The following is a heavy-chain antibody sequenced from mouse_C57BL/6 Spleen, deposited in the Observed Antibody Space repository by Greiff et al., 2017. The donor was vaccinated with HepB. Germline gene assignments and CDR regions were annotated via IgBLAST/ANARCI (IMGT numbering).Heavy chain of an antibody. V-gene: IGHV1-50*01. J-gene: IGHJ3*01. CDR3: ARSQDDYERAWFAY. Sequence: VQLQQSGAELVKPGASVKLSCKASGYTFTSYWMQWVKQRPGQGLEWIGEIDPSDSYTNYNQKFKGKATLTVDTSSSTAYMQLSSLTSEDSAVYYCARSQDDYERAWFAYWGQGTLVTVSA. CDR2: IDPSDSYT. D-gene: IGHD2-4*01. CDR1: GYTFTSYW.